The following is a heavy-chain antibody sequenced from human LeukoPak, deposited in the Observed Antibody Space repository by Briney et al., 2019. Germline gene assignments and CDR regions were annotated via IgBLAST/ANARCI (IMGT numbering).Heavy chain of an antibody. CDR3: ARGGRNDLRSWFVP. J-gene: IGHJ5*02. V-gene: IGHV3-11*06. CDR2: MSSSSLKYT. CDR1: GFTFSGDG. Sequence: GGSLRLSCACSGFTFSGDGMIWIRQAPGKGLEWVAHMSSSSLKYTRYAESVKGRFTISRDNAKNTVYLEMDSLTTNDTALYYCARGGRNDLRSWFVPWGQGTLVTVSS. D-gene: IGHD1-14*01.